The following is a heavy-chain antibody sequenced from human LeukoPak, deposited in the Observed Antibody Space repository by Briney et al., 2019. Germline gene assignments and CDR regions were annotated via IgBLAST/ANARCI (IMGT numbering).Heavy chain of an antibody. J-gene: IGHJ6*03. CDR1: GYTFTSYD. CDR3: ARGREGPLHYYMDV. Sequence: ASVNLSCTASGYTFTSYDINWVRNATAQGLEWMGWMNSNSGNTGYAQKFQGRVTMTRNTSISTAYMELSSLRSEDTAVYYCARGREGPLHYYMDVWGKGTTVTVSS. V-gene: IGHV1-8*02. CDR2: MNSNSGNT.